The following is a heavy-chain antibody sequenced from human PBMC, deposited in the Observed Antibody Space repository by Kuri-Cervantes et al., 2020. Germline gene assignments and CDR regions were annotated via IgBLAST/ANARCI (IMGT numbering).Heavy chain of an antibody. CDR3: TTTYYYDSSGYYYDWYFDL. J-gene: IGHJ2*01. V-gene: IGHV3-15*01. CDR2: IKSKTDGGTT. Sequence: GESLKISCAASGLTFDDYGMSWVRQAPGKGLEWVGRIKSKTDGGTTDYAAPVKGRFTISRDDSKNTLYLQMNSLKTEDTAVYYCTTTYYYDSSGYYYDWYFDLWGRGTLVTVSS. CDR1: GLTFDDYG. D-gene: IGHD3-22*01.